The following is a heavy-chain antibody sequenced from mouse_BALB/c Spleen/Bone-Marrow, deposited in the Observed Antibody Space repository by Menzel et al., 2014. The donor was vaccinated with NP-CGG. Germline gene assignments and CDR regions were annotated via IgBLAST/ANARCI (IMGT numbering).Heavy chain of an antibody. CDR1: GYTFTDKW. CDR2: IDTSDSYI. D-gene: IGHD2-4*01. J-gene: IGHJ4*01. V-gene: IGHV1-69*01. CDR3: ARGGHDFSLDY. Sequence: VQLQHSGAEFVMPGASVKMSCKASGYTFTDKWMHWVKQRPGQGLEWIGAIDTSDSYINYNQKFKGKASLTVDASSSTAYMHLSSLTSDDSAVYYCARGGHDFSLDYWGQGTSVIVSS.